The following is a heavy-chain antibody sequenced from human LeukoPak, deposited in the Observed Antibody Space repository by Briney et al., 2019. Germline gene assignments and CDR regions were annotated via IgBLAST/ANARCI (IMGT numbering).Heavy chain of an antibody. Sequence: GGSLRLSCAASGFTFRSTVMTWVRQAPGKGLEWVSTISPDGNYIYYGGSLRGRFTMSRDNSKNTLYLQMNSLRAEDTAVYYCAKDGRHYYDSSGYPNYFDYWGQGTLVTVSS. D-gene: IGHD3-22*01. CDR1: GFTFRSTV. CDR3: AKDGRHYYDSSGYPNYFDY. V-gene: IGHV3-23*01. J-gene: IGHJ4*02. CDR2: ISPDGNYI.